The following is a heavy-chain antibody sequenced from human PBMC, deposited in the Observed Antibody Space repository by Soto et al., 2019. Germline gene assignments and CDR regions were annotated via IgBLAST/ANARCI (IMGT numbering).Heavy chain of an antibody. Sequence: GGSLRLSCAASGFTFSDFGLHWVRQAPGKGLKWVAVISYDGSNKYYADSVKGRFTISRDNSENTVYLQMNSLRPEDTAVYYCAKDQNEGRSLEWLTDYYYYYMDVWGKGTTVTVSS. V-gene: IGHV3-30*18. CDR3: AKDQNEGRSLEWLTDYYYYYMDV. J-gene: IGHJ6*03. D-gene: IGHD3-3*01. CDR2: ISYDGSNK. CDR1: GFTFSDFG.